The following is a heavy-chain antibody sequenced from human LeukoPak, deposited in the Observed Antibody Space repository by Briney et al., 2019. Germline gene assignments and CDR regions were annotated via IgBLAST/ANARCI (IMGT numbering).Heavy chain of an antibody. CDR3: ARGSRGHYGDYEIWGMDV. Sequence: GGSLRLSCAASGFTFSSHDMHWVRHATGKGLEWVAVISYAGNNKYYADSVKGRFTISRDNSKNTLYLQMNSLRAEDTAVYYCARGSRGHYGDYEIWGMDVWGQGTTVTVSS. D-gene: IGHD4-17*01. J-gene: IGHJ6*02. V-gene: IGHV3-30-3*01. CDR2: ISYAGNNK. CDR1: GFTFSSHD.